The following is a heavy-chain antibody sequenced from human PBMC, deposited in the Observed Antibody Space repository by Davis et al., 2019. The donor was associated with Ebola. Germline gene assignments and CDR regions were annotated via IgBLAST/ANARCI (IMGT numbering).Heavy chain of an antibody. CDR1: GYTFTSYD. D-gene: IGHD4-17*01. Sequence: AASVKVSCKASGYTFTSYDINWVRQATGQGLEWMGSMNPNSGNTGYAQKFQGRITMTRNISISTAYMELSSLRSEDTAVYYCARSVDYGDFIHYYGMDVWGQGTTVTVSS. V-gene: IGHV1-8*01. CDR3: ARSVDYGDFIHYYGMDV. J-gene: IGHJ6*02. CDR2: MNPNSGNT.